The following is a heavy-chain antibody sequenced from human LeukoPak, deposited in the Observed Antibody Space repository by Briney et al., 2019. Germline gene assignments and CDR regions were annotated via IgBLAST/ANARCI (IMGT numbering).Heavy chain of an antibody. CDR1: GFTFANYA. J-gene: IGHJ4*02. V-gene: IGHV3-66*01. CDR3: ARDLIAAADY. CDR2: IYSGGST. Sequence: GGSLRLSCAGSGFTFANYAMSWVRQAPGKGLEWVSVIYSGGSTYYADSVKGRFTISRDNSKNTLYLQMNSLRAEDTAVYYCARDLIAAADYWGQGTLVTVSS. D-gene: IGHD6-13*01.